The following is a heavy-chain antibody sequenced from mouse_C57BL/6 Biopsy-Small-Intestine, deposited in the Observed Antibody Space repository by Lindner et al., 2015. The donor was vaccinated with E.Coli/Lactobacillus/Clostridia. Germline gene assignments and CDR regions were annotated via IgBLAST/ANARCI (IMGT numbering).Heavy chain of an antibody. D-gene: IGHD1-1*01. CDR3: TRSRGYYDGSPYYFDY. CDR2: FNPYNGDT. Sequence: VQLQESGPELVKPGASVKISCKASGYSFTDYFMNWVKQSHGKSLEWIGRFNPYNGDTFYNQKFKGKATLTIDKSSSTAHMELRSLTSEDSAVYYCTRSRGYYDGSPYYFDYWGPRAPLSQSPQ. CDR1: GYSFTDYF. J-gene: IGHJ2*01. V-gene: IGHV1-20*01.